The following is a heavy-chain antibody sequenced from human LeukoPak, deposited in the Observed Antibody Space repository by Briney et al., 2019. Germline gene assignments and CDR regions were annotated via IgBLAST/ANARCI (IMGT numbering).Heavy chain of an antibody. CDR3: TRMTTGHDY. CDR2: INHGGYT. V-gene: IGHV4-34*01. CDR1: GVSFNDYY. J-gene: IGHJ4*02. D-gene: IGHD4-17*01. Sequence: SETLSLTCAVSGVSFNDYYWSWVRQTPGRGLEWIGEINHGGYTNDSPSLKSRVTLSIDTSREQFSLNLRSVTVADTGIYYCTRMTTGHDYWGQGTLVTVSS.